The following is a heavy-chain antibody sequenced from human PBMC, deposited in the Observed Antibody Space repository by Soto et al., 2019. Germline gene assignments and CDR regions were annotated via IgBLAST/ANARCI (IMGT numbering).Heavy chain of an antibody. CDR3: AKVSLGATTITDYYYYGMGV. CDR2: ISGSGGST. J-gene: IGHJ6*02. V-gene: IGHV3-23*01. Sequence: GSLRLSCSASGFTFSSYAMTWVRQAPGKGLEWVSAISGSGGSTYYADSVKGRFTISRDNSKNTLYLQMNSLRAEDTAVYYCAKVSLGATTITDYYYYGMGVWGQGTTVTVSS. D-gene: IGHD1-26*01. CDR1: GFTFSSYA.